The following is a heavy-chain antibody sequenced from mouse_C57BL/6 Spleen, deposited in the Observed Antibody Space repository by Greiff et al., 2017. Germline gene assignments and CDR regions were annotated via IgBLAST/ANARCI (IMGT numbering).Heavy chain of an antibody. CDR1: GYTFTSYG. Sequence: QVQLQQSGAELARPGASVKLSCKASGYTFTSYGISWVKQRTGQGLEWIGEIYPRSGNTYYNEKFKGKATLTAYKSSSTAYMELRSLTSEDSAVYFCARIYYDYDEEAYWGQGTLVTVSA. CDR3: ARIYYDYDEEAY. D-gene: IGHD2-4*01. J-gene: IGHJ3*01. CDR2: IYPRSGNT. V-gene: IGHV1-81*01.